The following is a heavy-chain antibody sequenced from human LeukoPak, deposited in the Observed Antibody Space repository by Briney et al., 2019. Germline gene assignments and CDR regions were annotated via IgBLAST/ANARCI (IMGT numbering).Heavy chain of an antibody. J-gene: IGHJ4*02. CDR2: MNPSSGDT. CDR3: ARGGLRTITIFGVVITGIDY. Sequence: ASVKVSCKASGYTFTSFDINWVRQATGQGPEWMGWMNPSSGDTGYAQKFQGRVTITRNTSISTAYMELSSLRSEDTAVYYCARGGLRTITIFGVVITGIDYWGQGTLVTVSS. D-gene: IGHD3-3*01. CDR1: GYTFTSFD. V-gene: IGHV1-8*03.